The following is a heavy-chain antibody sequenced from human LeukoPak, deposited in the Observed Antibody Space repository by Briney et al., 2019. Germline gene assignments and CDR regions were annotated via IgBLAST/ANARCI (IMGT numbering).Heavy chain of an antibody. CDR1: GFTFSSYG. CDR2: ISYVGSNK. V-gene: IGHV3-30*18. D-gene: IGHD3-3*01. CDR3: TKDLSLAGFWSRYYPGIYDY. J-gene: IGHJ4*02. Sequence: GRSLRLSCAASGFTFSSYGMHWVRQAPGKGLEWVAVISYVGSNKYYADSVKGRFPISRDNYKNTLYLQMNSLSAEDKAVYYCTKDLSLAGFWSRYYPGIYDYWGQGTLVTVSS.